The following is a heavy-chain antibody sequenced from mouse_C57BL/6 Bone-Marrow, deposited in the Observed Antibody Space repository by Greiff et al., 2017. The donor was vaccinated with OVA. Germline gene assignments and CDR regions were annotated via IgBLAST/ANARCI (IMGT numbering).Heavy chain of an antibody. J-gene: IGHJ2*01. D-gene: IGHD2-3*01. Sequence: ATFTADTSSNTAYMQLSSLTTEDSAIYYCARDRWLLGFDYWGQGTTLTVSS. V-gene: IGHV1-9*01. CDR3: ARDRWLLGFDY.